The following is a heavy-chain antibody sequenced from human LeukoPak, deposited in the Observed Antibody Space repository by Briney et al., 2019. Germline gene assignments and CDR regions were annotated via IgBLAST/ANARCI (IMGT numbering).Heavy chain of an antibody. Sequence: SDTLSLTCTVSGGSISSYYWSWIRQPPGKGLEWIGYIHYSGSTNHNPSLKSRVTISVDTSKNQFSLKLSSVTAADTAVYYCARQAGSYAFYYYDYWGQGTLVTVSS. CDR1: GGSISSYY. CDR3: ARQAGSYAFYYYDY. J-gene: IGHJ4*02. V-gene: IGHV4-59*08. D-gene: IGHD2-2*01. CDR2: IHYSGST.